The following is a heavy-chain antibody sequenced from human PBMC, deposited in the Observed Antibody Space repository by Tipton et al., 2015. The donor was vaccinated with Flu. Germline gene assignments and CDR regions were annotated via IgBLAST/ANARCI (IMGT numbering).Heavy chain of an antibody. CDR2: INHSGST. V-gene: IGHV4-34*01. D-gene: IGHD3-9*01. CDR3: ATALGSDYDILTGSPYYYYGMDV. J-gene: IGHJ6*02. CDR1: GGSFSGYY. Sequence: TLSLTCAVYGGSFSGYYWSWIRQPPGKGLEWIGEINHSGSTNYNPSLKSRVTISVDTSKNQFSLKLSSVTAADTAVYYCATALGSDYDILTGSPYYYYGMDVWGQGTTVTASS.